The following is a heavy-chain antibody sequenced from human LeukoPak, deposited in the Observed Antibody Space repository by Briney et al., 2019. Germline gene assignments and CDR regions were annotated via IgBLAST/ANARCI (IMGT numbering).Heavy chain of an antibody. CDR2: INHSGST. D-gene: IGHD2-2*01. V-gene: IGHV4-34*01. CDR3: ARGDCSSTSCYTYYYYYGMDV. CDR1: GGSFSGYY. Sequence: ASETLSLTCAVYGGSFSGYYWSWIRQPPGKGLEWIGEINHSGSTNYNPSLKSRVTISVDTSKNQFSLKLSSVTAADTAVYYCARGDCSSTSCYTYYYYYGMDVWGQGTTVTVSS. J-gene: IGHJ6*02.